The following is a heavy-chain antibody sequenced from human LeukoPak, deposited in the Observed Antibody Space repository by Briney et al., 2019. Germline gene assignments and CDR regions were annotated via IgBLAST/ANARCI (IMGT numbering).Heavy chain of an antibody. CDR1: GDPISGYSNYK. CDR3: AREYSAFDY. V-gene: IGHV4-61*01. J-gene: IGHJ4*02. CDR2: IYYHGST. Sequence: SETLFLTCSVSGDPISGYSNYKWSWIRQPPGKGLEWIGYIYYHGSTNYNPSLKGRVTFSVDTSKNQFSLKLTSVTAADTAVYYCAREYSAFDYWGQGTLVTVSS. D-gene: IGHD6-13*01.